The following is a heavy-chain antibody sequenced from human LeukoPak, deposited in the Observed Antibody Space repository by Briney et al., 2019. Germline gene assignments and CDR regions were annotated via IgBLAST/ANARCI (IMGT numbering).Heavy chain of an antibody. Sequence: SETLSLTRTVSGGSISSSSYYWGCIRQPPGKGLEWIGSIYYSGSTYYNPSLKSRVTISVDTSKNQFSLKLSSVTAADTAVYYCARRPLYDYVWGSYRYATLDYWGRGNVVTVSS. J-gene: IGHJ4*02. CDR2: IYYSGST. V-gene: IGHV4-39*01. D-gene: IGHD3-16*02. CDR1: GGSISSSSYY. CDR3: ARRPLYDYVWGSYRYATLDY.